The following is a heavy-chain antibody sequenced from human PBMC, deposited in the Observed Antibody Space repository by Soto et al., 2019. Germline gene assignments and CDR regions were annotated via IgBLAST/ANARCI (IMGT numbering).Heavy chain of an antibody. D-gene: IGHD1-20*01. CDR1: GGLFSGYC. CDR2: INHSGST. V-gene: IGHV4-34*01. J-gene: IGHJ4*02. CDR3: ARGRTLITGTSLDY. Sequence: HSETVSITGAVGGGLFSGYCWSWISQPPGKGLEWIGEINHSGSTNYKPSLRSRVTISVDTSKNQLSLKVNSVTAADTAVYYCARGRTLITGTSLDYWGQGTLVTVSS.